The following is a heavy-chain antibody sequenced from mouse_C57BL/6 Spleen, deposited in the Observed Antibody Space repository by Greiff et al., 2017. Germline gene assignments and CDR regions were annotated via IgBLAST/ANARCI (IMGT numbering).Heavy chain of an antibody. CDR2: IYPSDSET. J-gene: IGHJ1*03. Sequence: QVHVKQPGAELVRPGSSVKLSCKASGYTFTSYWMDWVKQRPGQGLEWIGNIYPSDSETHYNQKFKDKATLTVDKSSSTAYMQLSSLTSEDSAVYYCARSPYGNYWYFDVWGTGTTVTVSS. V-gene: IGHV1-61*01. CDR1: GYTFTSYW. D-gene: IGHD2-1*01. CDR3: ARSPYGNYWYFDV.